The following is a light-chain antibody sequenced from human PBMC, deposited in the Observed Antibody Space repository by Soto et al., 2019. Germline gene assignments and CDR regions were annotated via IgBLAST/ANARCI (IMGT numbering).Light chain of an antibody. Sequence: EIVMTQSPGTLSVSPGERATLSCRASQSLSSNLAWYQQKPGQAPRLLIYGASTRATVIPARFSGSGSGTEFTLTISSLQSEDFAVYYCQQYNNWPPYTFGQGTKLEIK. CDR3: QQYNNWPPYT. V-gene: IGKV3-15*01. CDR1: QSLSSN. CDR2: GAS. J-gene: IGKJ2*01.